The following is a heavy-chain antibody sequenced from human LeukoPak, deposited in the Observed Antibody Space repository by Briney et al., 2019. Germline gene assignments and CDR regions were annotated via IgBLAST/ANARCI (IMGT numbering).Heavy chain of an antibody. D-gene: IGHD2-21*02. Sequence: SEPLSLPCTVSGGSISSYYWSWIRQPPGKGLEWIGYIYYSGSTNYNPSLKSRVTISVDTSKNQFSLKLSSVTAADTAVYYCARDCGSDGPNDAFYISGQGTLVTVSS. CDR2: IYYSGST. CDR1: GGSISSYY. J-gene: IGHJ3*02. CDR3: ARDCGSDGPNDAFYI. V-gene: IGHV4-59*01.